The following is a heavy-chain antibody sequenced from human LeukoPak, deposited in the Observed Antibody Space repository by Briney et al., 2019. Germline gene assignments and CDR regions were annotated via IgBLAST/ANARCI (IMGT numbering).Heavy chain of an antibody. V-gene: IGHV3-48*03. CDR1: GFTFSSYE. CDR2: ISSSGSTI. D-gene: IGHD5-18*01. CDR3: ARAPWGTGYTGDY. Sequence: HAGRSLRLSCAASGFTFSSYEMNWVRQAPGKGLEWVSYISSSGSTIYYADSVKGRFTISRDNAKNSLYLQMNSLRAEDTAVYYCARAPWGTGYTGDYWGQGTLVTVSS. J-gene: IGHJ4*02.